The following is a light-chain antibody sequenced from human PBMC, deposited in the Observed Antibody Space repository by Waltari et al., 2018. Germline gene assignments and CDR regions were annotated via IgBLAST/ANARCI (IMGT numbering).Light chain of an antibody. CDR3: SAYTSSSSRV. CDR2: DVS. Sequence: QSALTQPASVSGSPGQSITISCTGTSSDIGGHHYVSWYQQHPGKAPKLMIYDVSKRFSGISNRFSGSKFANTASLTISGLQAEDEADYYCSAYTSSSSRVFGTGTRVTVL. CDR1: SSDIGGHHY. J-gene: IGLJ1*01. V-gene: IGLV2-14*03.